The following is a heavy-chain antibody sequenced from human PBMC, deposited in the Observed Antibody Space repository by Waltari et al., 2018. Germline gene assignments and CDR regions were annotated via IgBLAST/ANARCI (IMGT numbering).Heavy chain of an antibody. CDR2: IYHSGST. J-gene: IGHJ4*02. D-gene: IGHD1-26*01. V-gene: IGHV4-31*03. CDR3: ARGSGSYYVSFDY. Sequence: QVQLQESGPGLVKPSQTLSLTCTVSGGSISSGGYYWSWIRQHPGKGLEWIGYIYHSGSTYYNPSLKSRVTISVDRSKNQFSLKLSSVTAADTAVYYCARGSGSYYVSFDYWGQGTLVTVSS. CDR1: GGSISSGGYY.